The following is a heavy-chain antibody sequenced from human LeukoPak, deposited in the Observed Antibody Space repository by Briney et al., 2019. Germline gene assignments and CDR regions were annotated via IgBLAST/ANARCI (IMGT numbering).Heavy chain of an antibody. Sequence: PGGSLRLSCAASGFTFSSYGMHWVRQAPGKGLEWVAFIRYDGSNKYYADSVKGRFTISRDNSKNTLYLQMNSLRAEDTAVYYCAKMAGYYDSSGYLTNDYWGQGTLVTVSS. D-gene: IGHD3-22*01. CDR2: IRYDGSNK. V-gene: IGHV3-30*02. CDR1: GFTFSSYG. CDR3: AKMAGYYDSSGYLTNDY. J-gene: IGHJ4*02.